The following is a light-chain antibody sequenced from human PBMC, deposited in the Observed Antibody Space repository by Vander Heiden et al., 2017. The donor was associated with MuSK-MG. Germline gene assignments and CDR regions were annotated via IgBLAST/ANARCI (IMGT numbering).Light chain of an antibody. CDR2: VNS. CDR1: SSNIGAGYD. CDR3: QSYDSSLSGSGV. J-gene: IGLJ2*01. V-gene: IGLV1-40*01. Sequence: QSVLTQPPSVSGAPGQRVTISCTGSSSNIGAGYDVHWYQQLPGTAPKLLIYVNSNRPSGVPDRFSGSKSGTSASLAITGLQAEEEADYYFQSYDSSLSGSGVFGGGTKLTVL.